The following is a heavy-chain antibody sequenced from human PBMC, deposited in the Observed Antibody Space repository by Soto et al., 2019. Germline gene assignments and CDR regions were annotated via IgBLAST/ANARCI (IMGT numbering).Heavy chain of an antibody. V-gene: IGHV1-69*13. CDR2: IIPIFGTV. CDR3: ARAQAYSGFYYYYYMDV. CDR1: GGTFSSYA. Sequence: ASVKVSCKASGGTFSSYAISWVRQAPGQGLEWMGGIIPIFGTVNYAQKFQGRVTITADESTSTAYMELRSLRSDDTAVYYCARAQAYSGFYYYYYMDVWGKGTTVTVAS. J-gene: IGHJ6*03. D-gene: IGHD5-12*01.